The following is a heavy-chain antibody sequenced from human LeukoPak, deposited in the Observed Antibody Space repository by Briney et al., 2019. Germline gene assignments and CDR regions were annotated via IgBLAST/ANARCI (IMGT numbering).Heavy chain of an antibody. CDR1: GFPFSDAW. V-gene: IGHV3-15*01. CDR3: ITERAGAFDY. D-gene: IGHD6-19*01. Sequence: GGSLRLSCAASGFPFSDAWLNWVRQAPGKGLEGVGLIKSKTNGGTTDYAAPVDGRFTISRDDSKNTLYLHMSSLKTEDTAVYYCITERAGAFDYWGQGTLVTVS. J-gene: IGHJ4*02. CDR2: IKSKTNGGTT.